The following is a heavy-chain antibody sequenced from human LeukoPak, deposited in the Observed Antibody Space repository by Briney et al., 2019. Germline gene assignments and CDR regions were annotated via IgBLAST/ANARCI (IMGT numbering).Heavy chain of an antibody. V-gene: IGHV1-2*02. D-gene: IGHD3-22*01. CDR2: INPNSGGT. CDR1: GYTFTGYY. Sequence: GASVTVSCKASGYTFTGYYMHWVRQAPGQGLEWMGWINPNSGGTNYAQKFQGRVTMTRDTSISTAYMGLSRLRSDDTAVYYCARTRPAGYYYDSSGYYLFDYWGQGTLVTVSS. J-gene: IGHJ4*02. CDR3: ARTRPAGYYYDSSGYYLFDY.